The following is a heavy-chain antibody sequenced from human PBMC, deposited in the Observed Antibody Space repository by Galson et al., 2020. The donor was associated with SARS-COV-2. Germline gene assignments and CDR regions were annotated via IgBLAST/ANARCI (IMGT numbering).Heavy chain of an antibody. D-gene: IGHD5-18*01. J-gene: IGHJ5*02. CDR1: GFTFGDYA. V-gene: IGHV3-49*03. CDR3: TRAGIQLWLLGWFDR. CDR2: IRSKAYGRTT. Sequence: SLTLSCTASGFTFGDYAMSWFRQSPGKGLEWVGFIRSKAYGRTTEYATSVKGRFTISRDDSKSITYLQMNSLKTEDTAVYYCTRAGIQLWLLGWFDRWGQGTLVTVSS.